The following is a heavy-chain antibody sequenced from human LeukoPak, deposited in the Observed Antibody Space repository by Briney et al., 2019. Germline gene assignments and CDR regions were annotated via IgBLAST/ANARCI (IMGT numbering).Heavy chain of an antibody. J-gene: IGHJ6*02. CDR1: GGSFSGYY. CDR3: ARGRTYYYDTSGYYPSIYYGMDV. D-gene: IGHD3-22*01. Sequence: PSETLSLTCAVSGGSFSGYYWYWIRQPPGKGLEWIGEINHGESTNYNPSLKSRATLSVDTSKNQFSLKLTSVTAADTAVYYCARGRTYYYDTSGYYPSIYYGMDVWGQGTTVIVSS. V-gene: IGHV4-34*01. CDR2: INHGEST.